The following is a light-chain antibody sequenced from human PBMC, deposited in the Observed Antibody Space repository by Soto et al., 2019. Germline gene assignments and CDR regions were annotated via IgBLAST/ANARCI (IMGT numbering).Light chain of an antibody. CDR3: QQSYSYPWT. Sequence: DIQMTQSPSTLSASVGDRVTITCRASQGISNYFAWFQQKPGKAPKCLFSAASTLQTGVPSKFSGSGSETDFTLTISSLQPEDFTSYCAQQSYSYPWTFGPGTKVEIK. J-gene: IGKJ1*01. CDR1: QGISNY. CDR2: AAS. V-gene: IGKV1-16*02.